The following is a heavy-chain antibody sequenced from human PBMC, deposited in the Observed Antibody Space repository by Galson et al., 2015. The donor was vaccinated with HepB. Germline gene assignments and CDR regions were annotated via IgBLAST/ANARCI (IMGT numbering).Heavy chain of an antibody. Sequence: SVKVSCKASGYTFTGYYMHWVRQAPGQGLEWMGRINPNSGGTNYAQKFQGRVTMTRDTSISTAYMELSRLRSDDTAVYYCARSGGGYGSGSYARGPDYYYMDVWGKETTVTVSS. D-gene: IGHD3-10*01. CDR1: GYTFTGYY. CDR3: ARSGGGYGSGSYARGPDYYYMDV. CDR2: INPNSGGT. V-gene: IGHV1-2*06. J-gene: IGHJ6*03.